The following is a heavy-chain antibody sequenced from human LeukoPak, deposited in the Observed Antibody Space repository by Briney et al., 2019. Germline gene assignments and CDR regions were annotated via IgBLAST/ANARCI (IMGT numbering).Heavy chain of an antibody. CDR1: GYTFTSYA. J-gene: IGHJ4*02. CDR2: INAGNGNT. CDR3: AREGGPTVAAYFDY. Sequence: ASVKVSCKSSGYTFTSYAMHWVRQAPGQRLEWMGWINAGNGNTKYSQKFQGRVTITRDTSASTAYMELSSLRSEDTAVYYCAREGGPTVAAYFDYWGQGTLVTVSS. D-gene: IGHD6-19*01. V-gene: IGHV1-3*01.